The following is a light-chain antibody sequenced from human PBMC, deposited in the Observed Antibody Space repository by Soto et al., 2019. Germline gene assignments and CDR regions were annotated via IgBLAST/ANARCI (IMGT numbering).Light chain of an antibody. V-gene: IGLV2-11*01. Sequence: QSVLTQPRSVSGSPGQSVTISCTGTSSDVGIYEYVSWYQQHPGKAPKLILYDVSKWPSGVPRRFSGSKSGNTASLTISGLQAEDEADYYSSSYAGSYTYVFGSGTKVTVL. CDR3: SSYAGSYTYV. CDR1: SSDVGIYEY. CDR2: DVS. J-gene: IGLJ1*01.